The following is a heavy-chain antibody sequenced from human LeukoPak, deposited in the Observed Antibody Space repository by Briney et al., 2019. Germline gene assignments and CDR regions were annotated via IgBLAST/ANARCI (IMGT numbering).Heavy chain of an antibody. CDR1: GFTFDDYT. V-gene: IGHV3-43*01. J-gene: IGHJ3*02. CDR2: ISWDGGST. D-gene: IGHD3-22*01. Sequence: GGSLRLSCAASGFTFDDYTMHWVRQAPGKGLEWVPLISWDGGSTYYADSVKGRFTISRDNSKNSLYLQMNSLRTEDTALYYCAKEGGYYDSSGYAAFDIWGQGTMVTVSS. CDR3: AKEGGYYDSSGYAAFDI.